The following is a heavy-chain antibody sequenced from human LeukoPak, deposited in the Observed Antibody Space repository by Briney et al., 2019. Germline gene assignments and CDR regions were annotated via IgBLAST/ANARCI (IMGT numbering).Heavy chain of an antibody. Sequence: ASVKVSCKASGYTFTSYGISWVRQAPGQGLEWMGWISAYNGNTNYAQKLQGRVTMTTDTSTSTAYMELRSLRSDDTAVYYCARAVAVAVAYYYYGMDVWGQGTTVTVSS. V-gene: IGHV1-18*01. CDR1: GYTFTSYG. CDR2: ISAYNGNT. D-gene: IGHD6-19*01. CDR3: ARAVAVAVAYYYYGMDV. J-gene: IGHJ6*02.